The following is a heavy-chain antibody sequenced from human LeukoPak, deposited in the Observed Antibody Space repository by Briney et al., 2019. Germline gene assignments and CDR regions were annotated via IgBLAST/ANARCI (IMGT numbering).Heavy chain of an antibody. V-gene: IGHV1-69*05. J-gene: IGHJ6*03. Sequence: ASVKVSCKASGGTFSSYAISWVRQAPGQGLEWMGGIIPIFGTANYAQKFQGRVTITTDESTSTAYMELSSLRSEDTAVYYCARGVLIGGLYYMDVWGKGTTVTVSS. CDR3: ARGVLIGGLYYMDV. D-gene: IGHD2-8*01. CDR1: GGTFSSYA. CDR2: IIPIFGTA.